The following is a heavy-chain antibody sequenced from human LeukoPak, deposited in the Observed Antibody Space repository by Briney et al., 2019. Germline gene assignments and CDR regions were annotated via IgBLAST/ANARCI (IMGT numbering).Heavy chain of an antibody. CDR3: ARGLFWIQLWD. Sequence: PSETLSLTCAVYGGSFSGYYWSWIRQPPGKGLEWIGEINHSGSTNYNPSLKSRVTISVDTSKNQFSLKLSSVTAADTAVYYCARGLFWIQLWDWGQGTLVTVSS. CDR2: INHSGST. D-gene: IGHD5-18*01. CDR1: GGSFSGYY. J-gene: IGHJ4*02. V-gene: IGHV4-34*01.